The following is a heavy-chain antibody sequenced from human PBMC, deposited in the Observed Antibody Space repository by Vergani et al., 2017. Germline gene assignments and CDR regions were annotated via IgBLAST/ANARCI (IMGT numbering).Heavy chain of an antibody. V-gene: IGHV4-30-2*01. D-gene: IGHD1-26*01. CDR1: GGSISSGGYS. CDR2: IYHSGST. Sequence: QLQLQESGSGLVKPSQTLSLTCAVSGGSISSGGYSWSWIRQPPGKGLEWIGYIYHSGSTYYNPSLKSRVTLSVDRSKNQFSLKLSSVTAADTAVYYCAAQWEQQYYFDYWGQGTLVTVSS. CDR3: AAQWEQQYYFDY. J-gene: IGHJ4*02.